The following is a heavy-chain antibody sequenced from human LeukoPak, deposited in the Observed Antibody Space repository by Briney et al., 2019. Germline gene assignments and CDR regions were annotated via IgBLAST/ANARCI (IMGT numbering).Heavy chain of an antibody. J-gene: IGHJ5*02. CDR3: TRDSSSWYEDWFDP. CDR2: IRSKANSYAT. D-gene: IGHD6-13*01. Sequence: ASVKVSCKVSGYTLTELSMHWVRQASGKGLEWVGRIRSKANSYATAYAASVKGRFTISRDDSKNTAYLQMNSLKTEDTAVYYCTRDSSSWYEDWFDPWGQGTLVTVSS. CDR1: GYTLTELS. V-gene: IGHV3-73*01.